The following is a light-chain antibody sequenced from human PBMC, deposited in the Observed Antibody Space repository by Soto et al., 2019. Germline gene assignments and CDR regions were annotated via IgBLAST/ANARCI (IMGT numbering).Light chain of an antibody. Sequence: EVVLTQSPGTLSLSPGERATLSCRASQSVSSTYLACYQNKPGQAPRVLIYGASNRATGIPDRFSGSGSGTDFTLTISRLEPEDFALYYCQHYGNSPPYTFGQGTKLEIK. CDR1: QSVSSTY. J-gene: IGKJ2*01. V-gene: IGKV3-20*01. CDR3: QHYGNSPPYT. CDR2: GAS.